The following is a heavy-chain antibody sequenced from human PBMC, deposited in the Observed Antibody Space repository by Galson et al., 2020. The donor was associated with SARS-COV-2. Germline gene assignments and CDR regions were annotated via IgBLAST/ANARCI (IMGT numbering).Heavy chain of an antibody. CDR1: GFSLSTSGMC. J-gene: IGHJ4*02. CDR3: AREKMTTVTFDY. CDR2: IDWDDDK. Sequence: VKPTQTLTLTCTFSGFSLSTSGMCVSWIRQPPGKALEWLARIDWDDDKYYSTSLKTRLTISKDTSKNQVVLTMTNMDPVDTATYYCAREKMTTVTFDYWGQGTLVTVSS. D-gene: IGHD4-17*01. V-gene: IGHV2-70*11.